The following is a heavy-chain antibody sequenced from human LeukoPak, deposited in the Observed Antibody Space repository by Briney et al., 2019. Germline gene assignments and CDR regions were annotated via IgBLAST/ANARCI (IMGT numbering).Heavy chain of an antibody. V-gene: IGHV3-23*01. CDR2: ISAGGSNT. J-gene: IGHJ4*02. D-gene: IGHD1-1*01. Sequence: GGSLRDSCAASGFTFSNYAMHWVRQAPGKGLEWVSVISAGGSNTDYADSVKGRFTISRDDSKNTVSLQMNSLRAEDTAMYFCAKLVGTGTPPTDYWGQGTLVTVSS. CDR3: AKLVGTGTPPTDY. CDR1: GFTFSNYA.